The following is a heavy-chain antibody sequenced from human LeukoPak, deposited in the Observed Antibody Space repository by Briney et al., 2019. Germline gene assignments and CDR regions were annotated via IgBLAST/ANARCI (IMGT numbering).Heavy chain of an antibody. CDR3: ARDGDYEFDY. CDR1: GFTFSTYS. Sequence: GGSLRLSCAASGFTFSTYSGNWIRQAPGKGLEWVSSISDDSNYIFYADSVKGRFTISRDNAKNSLYLQMNSLRAEDTAVYYCARDGDYEFDYWGQGTLVTVSS. V-gene: IGHV3-21*01. J-gene: IGHJ4*02. D-gene: IGHD4-17*01. CDR2: ISDDSNYI.